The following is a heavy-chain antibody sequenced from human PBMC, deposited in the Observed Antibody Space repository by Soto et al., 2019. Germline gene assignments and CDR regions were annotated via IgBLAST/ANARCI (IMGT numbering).Heavy chain of an antibody. CDR2: ISGRGGNT. D-gene: IGHD2-15*01. CDR1: GFTFSNYA. CDR3: AKAGCSGGTCYLYYFDY. V-gene: IGHV3-23*01. Sequence: EMQLLESGGGLVQPGGSLKLSCAASGFTFSNYAMSWVRQAPGKGLEWVSTISGRGGNTYYADSVKGRFTISRDNSRNTLYLKMDSLRVEDSAVYSCAKAGCSGGTCYLYYFDYWAREPWSPSPQ. J-gene: IGHJ4*02.